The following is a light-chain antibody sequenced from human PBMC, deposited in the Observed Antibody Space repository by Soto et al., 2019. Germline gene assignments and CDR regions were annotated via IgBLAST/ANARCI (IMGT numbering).Light chain of an antibody. V-gene: IGKV3-20*01. CDR3: QQYGSSPTWT. CDR2: GAS. J-gene: IGKJ1*01. CDR1: QSVSSSY. Sequence: EIVLTQSPGTLSLSPGERATLSCRASQSVSSSYLAWYQQKPGQAPRLLIYGASSRATGIPDRFSGSGSGTDFALTISRREPEDFAVYYCQQYGSSPTWTFGQGTKVAIK.